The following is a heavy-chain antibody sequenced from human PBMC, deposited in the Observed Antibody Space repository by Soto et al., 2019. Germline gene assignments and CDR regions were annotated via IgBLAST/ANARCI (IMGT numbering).Heavy chain of an antibody. CDR3: AREISVAVNDAFDI. CDR1: GFTVSSNY. J-gene: IGHJ3*02. V-gene: IGHV3-53*04. Sequence: EVQLVESGGGLVQPGGSLRLSCAASGFTVSSNYMSWVRQAPGKGLEWVSVIYSGGSTYYADSVKGRFTISRHNSKNTLYLHMNSLRAEDTAVYYCAREISVAVNDAFDIWGQGTMVTVSS. CDR2: IYSGGST. D-gene: IGHD6-19*01.